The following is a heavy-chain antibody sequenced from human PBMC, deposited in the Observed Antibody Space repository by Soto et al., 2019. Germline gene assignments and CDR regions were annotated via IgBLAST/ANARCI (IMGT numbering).Heavy chain of an antibody. CDR2: IYYSGST. Sequence: PSETLSLTCAVSGYSISSSNWWGWIRQPPGKGLEWIGYIYYSGSTYYNPSLKSRVTMSVDTSKNQFSLKLSSVTAVDTAVYYCARSDYGDYVGWFDPWGQGTLVTVSS. CDR3: ARSDYGDYVGWFDP. V-gene: IGHV4-28*01. D-gene: IGHD4-17*01. J-gene: IGHJ5*02. CDR1: GYSISSSNW.